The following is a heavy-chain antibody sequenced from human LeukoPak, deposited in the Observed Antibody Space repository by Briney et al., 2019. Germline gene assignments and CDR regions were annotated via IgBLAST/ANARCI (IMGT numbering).Heavy chain of an antibody. CDR1: GFTFSSYW. D-gene: IGHD3-9*01. J-gene: IGHJ4*02. V-gene: IGHV3-21*01. CDR2: ISSSSTYI. CDR3: ARDFYLDYDVLTGYYDQ. Sequence: GGSLRLSCAASGFTFSSYWMHWVRQAPGKGLEWVSCISSSSTYIYFADSVKGRFTISRDNSKNSLYLQMNSLRAEDTAVYFCARDFYLDYDVLTGYYDQWGRGTLVTVSS.